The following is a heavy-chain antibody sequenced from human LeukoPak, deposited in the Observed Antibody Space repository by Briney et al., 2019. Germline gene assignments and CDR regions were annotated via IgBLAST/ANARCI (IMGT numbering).Heavy chain of an antibody. Sequence: PGGSLRLSCAASGFTFSSYGMHWVRQAPGKGLEWVAVISYDGSNKYYADSVKGRFTISRDNSKNTLYLQMNSLRAEDTAVYYCARVEGRLVAEGGYLDYWGQGTLVTVSS. V-gene: IGHV3-30*03. CDR3: ARVEGRLVAEGGYLDY. CDR1: GFTFSSYG. J-gene: IGHJ4*02. CDR2: ISYDGSNK. D-gene: IGHD6-19*01.